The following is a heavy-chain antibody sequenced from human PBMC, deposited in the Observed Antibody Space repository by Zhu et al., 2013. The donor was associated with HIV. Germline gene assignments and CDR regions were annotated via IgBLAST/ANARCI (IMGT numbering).Heavy chain of an antibody. CDR2: IIPIFGTA. D-gene: IGHD3-3*01. V-gene: IGHV1-69*01. Sequence: QVQLVQSGAEVKKAWVLGXGLLQXLSTSAAMLSGWVRQAPGQGLEWMGGIIPIFGTANYAQKFQGRVTITADESTSTAYMELSSLRSEDTAVYYCARDIARYDFWSPLDVWGQGTTVTVSS. J-gene: IGHJ6*02. CDR1: TSAAML. CDR3: ARDIARYDFWSPLDV.